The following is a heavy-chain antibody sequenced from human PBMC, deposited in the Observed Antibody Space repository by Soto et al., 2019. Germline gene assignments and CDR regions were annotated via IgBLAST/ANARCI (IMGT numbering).Heavy chain of an antibody. J-gene: IGHJ4*02. V-gene: IGHV3-15*01. D-gene: IGHD6-19*01. CDR2: IKKKTDGGTT. Sequence: PGWSLRPSCASSVFTFIDAWMSWVRQAPGKGLEWVGLIKKKTDGGTTDYAAPVKGRFTISRDDSKNTVYLQMSSLKTEDTAVYYCRTQWLDWGQGTLVTAPQ. CDR3: RTQWLD. CDR1: VFTFIDAW.